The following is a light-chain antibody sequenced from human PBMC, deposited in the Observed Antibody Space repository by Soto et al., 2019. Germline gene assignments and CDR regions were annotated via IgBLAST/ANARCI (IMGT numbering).Light chain of an antibody. V-gene: IGKV3-15*01. CDR1: QSVSNN. Sequence: EIVMTQSPATLSVSPGERATLSCRASQSVSNNLAWYQQKPGQAPRLLIYGASTRATGIPARFSGSGSGTEFTLTIRRLQSEDFAVYDCQQYNNWSFNFGPGTKVDIK. CDR3: QQYNNWSFN. CDR2: GAS. J-gene: IGKJ3*01.